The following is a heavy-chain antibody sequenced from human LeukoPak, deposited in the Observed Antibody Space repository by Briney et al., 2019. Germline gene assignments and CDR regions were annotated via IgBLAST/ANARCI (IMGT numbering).Heavy chain of an antibody. J-gene: IGHJ4*02. D-gene: IGHD4-17*01. V-gene: IGHV3-33*06. CDR1: GFTFIRYG. CDR3: AKDRVGVTSLDC. Sequence: GGSLRLSCAASGFTFIRYGMHWVRQAPGKGLEWVAVIWHDGSYEYYADSVKGRFTISRDSSKNTLYLQMNSLRAEDTAVYYCAKDRVGVTSLDCCGQGTLVTVSS. CDR2: IWHDGSYE.